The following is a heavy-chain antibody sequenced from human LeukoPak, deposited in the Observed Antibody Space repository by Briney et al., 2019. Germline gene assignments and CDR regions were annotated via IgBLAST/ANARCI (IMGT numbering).Heavy chain of an antibody. J-gene: IGHJ5*02. V-gene: IGHV3-13*04. CDR1: GLSFSTYD. CDR2: TGKSGDT. Sequence: GGSLRLSCAASGLSFSTYDMHWVRQATGEGLEWVSGTGKSGDTYYVGSVKGRFTISRDNAKNSLYLQMNSLRSGDTAVYYCARDRNTVLGVVIYWFDTWGQGTLVTVSS. D-gene: IGHD3-3*01. CDR3: ARDRNTVLGVVIYWFDT.